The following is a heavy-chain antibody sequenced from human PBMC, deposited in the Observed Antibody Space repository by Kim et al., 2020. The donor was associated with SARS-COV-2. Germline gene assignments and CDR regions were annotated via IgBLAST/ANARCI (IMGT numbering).Heavy chain of an antibody. Sequence: SETLSLTCTVSGGSISSGGYYWSWICQHPGKGLEWIGYIYYSGSTYYNPSLKSRVTISVDTSKNQFSLKLSSVTAADTAVYYCARDFRGYTTTYFDYWGLGTLVTVSS. CDR1: GGSISSGGYY. J-gene: IGHJ4*02. V-gene: IGHV4-31*03. CDR2: IYYSGST. D-gene: IGHD3-22*01. CDR3: ARDFRGYTTTYFDY.